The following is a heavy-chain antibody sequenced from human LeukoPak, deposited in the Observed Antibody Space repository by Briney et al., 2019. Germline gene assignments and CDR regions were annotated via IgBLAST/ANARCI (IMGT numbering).Heavy chain of an antibody. CDR1: GFTFNNYP. J-gene: IGHJ6*03. Sequence: AGGSLRLSCAASGFTFNNYPMSWVRQAPGKGLEWVSGISGSGGGTNYADSVKGRFTISRDNSKNTLYLQMHSLRAEDTAVYYCAKGRLQYGPGYMDVWGRGTTVTVSS. V-gene: IGHV3-23*01. D-gene: IGHD5-24*01. CDR3: AKGRLQYGPGYMDV. CDR2: ISGSGGGT.